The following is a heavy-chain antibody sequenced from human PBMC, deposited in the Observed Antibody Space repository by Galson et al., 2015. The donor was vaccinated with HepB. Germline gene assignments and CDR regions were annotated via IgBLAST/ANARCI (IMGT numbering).Heavy chain of an antibody. CDR3: ARESDGRLVRSFVDY. CDR2: FDPEDGEI. J-gene: IGHJ4*02. D-gene: IGHD6-19*01. V-gene: IGHV1-24*01. CDR1: GYTLTELS. Sequence: SVKVSCKVSGYTLTELSMHWVRQAPGKGLEWMGGFDPEDGEITYAQKFQGRVTMTRDTSISTAYMELSRLRSDDTAVYYCARESDGRLVRSFVDYWGQGTLVTVSS.